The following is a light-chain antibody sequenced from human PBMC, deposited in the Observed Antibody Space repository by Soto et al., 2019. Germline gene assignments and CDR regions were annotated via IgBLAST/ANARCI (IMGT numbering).Light chain of an antibody. Sequence: DIVVTQSPDSLAVSLGERATINCRSSQSVLYSSNNKNYLAWFQQKPGQPPKLLIYWASTRESGVPDRFSGSGSGTYFTLTISSLQAEDVAVYYCQQYYTTPFTFGPGTKVDFK. V-gene: IGKV4-1*01. J-gene: IGKJ3*01. CDR2: WAS. CDR1: QSVLYSSNNKNY. CDR3: QQYYTTPFT.